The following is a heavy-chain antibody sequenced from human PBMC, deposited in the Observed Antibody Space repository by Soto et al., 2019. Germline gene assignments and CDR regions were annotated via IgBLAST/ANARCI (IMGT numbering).Heavy chain of an antibody. D-gene: IGHD6-19*01. V-gene: IGHV3-30-3*01. J-gene: IGHJ3*02. CDR2: ISYDGSNK. CDR3: ARPYSSGWLNLAFDI. CDR1: GFTFSSYA. Sequence: GGSLRLSCAASGFTFSSYAMHWVRQAPGKGLEWVAVISYDGSNKYYADSVKGRFTISRDNSKNTLYLQMNSLRAEDTAVYYCARPYSSGWLNLAFDIWGQGTMVTVSS.